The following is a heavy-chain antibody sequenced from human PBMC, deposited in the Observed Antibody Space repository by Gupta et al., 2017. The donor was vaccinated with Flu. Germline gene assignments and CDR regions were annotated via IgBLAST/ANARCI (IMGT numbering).Heavy chain of an antibody. Sequence: EVLLVESGGGLVKPGGSLRLSCTGSEFVFSTAWRSWVRQAPGKGLEWVGRIRSYFDDGTTDYAAPVKGRFTISRDDSARTLYLQMNRLKIEDTAVYYCTTDNTFYDSAPCFDHWGLGTPVTVSS. CDR2: IRSYFDDGTT. D-gene: IGHD2/OR15-2a*01. CDR3: TTDNTFYDSAPCFDH. CDR1: EFVFSTAW. J-gene: IGHJ4*02. V-gene: IGHV3-15*01.